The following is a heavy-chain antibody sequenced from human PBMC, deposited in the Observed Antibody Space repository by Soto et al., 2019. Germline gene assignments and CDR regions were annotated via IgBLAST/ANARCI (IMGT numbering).Heavy chain of an antibody. D-gene: IGHD6-13*01. V-gene: IGHV2-5*02. CDR1: GFSLSASGVG. CDR2: IYWDDDK. CDR3: VHRAGMGGNSWLPDY. J-gene: IGHJ4*02. Sequence: QVTLKESGPTLVKPTQTLTLTCTFSGFSLSASGVGVGWIRQPPGKALEWLALIYWDDDKRYSPSLENRLTITKDTSKNQVVLTMTNMDPLDTATYYCVHRAGMGGNSWLPDYWGQGTLVTVSS.